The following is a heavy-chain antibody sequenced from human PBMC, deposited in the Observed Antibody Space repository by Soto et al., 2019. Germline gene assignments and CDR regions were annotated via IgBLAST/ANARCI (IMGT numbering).Heavy chain of an antibody. CDR3: ERGTAAAPGTEGFDP. D-gene: IGHD6-13*01. CDR1: GFTFSSYS. V-gene: IGHV3-48*02. Sequence: GGSLRLSCAASGFTFSSYSMNWVRQAPGKGLEWVSYISSSSSTIYYADSVKGRFTISRDNAKNSLYLQMNSLRDEDTAVYDLERGTAAAPGTEGFDPWGQGTLVTVSS. CDR2: ISSSSSTI. J-gene: IGHJ5*02.